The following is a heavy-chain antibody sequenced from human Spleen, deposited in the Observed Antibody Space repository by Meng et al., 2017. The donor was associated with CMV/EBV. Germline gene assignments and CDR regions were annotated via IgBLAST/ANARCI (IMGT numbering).Heavy chain of an antibody. CDR3: ARDSSSLEWLLWRHPQSPNDYYGLDV. CDR2: IYTDTRT. Sequence: GESLKISCAAFGFNVSDNYMSWVRQAPGKGLEWVSVIYTDTRTYYADSVKGRFTISRDNSKNTLYLQMSRLRAEDTAVYYCARDSSSLEWLLWRHPQSPNDYYGLDVWGQGTTVTVSS. J-gene: IGHJ6*02. CDR1: GFNVSDNY. V-gene: IGHV3-53*01. D-gene: IGHD3-3*01.